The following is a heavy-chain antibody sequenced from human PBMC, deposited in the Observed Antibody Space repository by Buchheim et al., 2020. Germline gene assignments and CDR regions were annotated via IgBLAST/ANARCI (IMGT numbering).Heavy chain of an antibody. J-gene: IGHJ4*02. V-gene: IGHV3-23*01. CDR1: GFTFSSYA. Sequence: EVQLLESGGGLVQPGGSLRLSCAASGFTFSSYAMSWVRQAPGKGLEWVSAISGSGGSTYYAASVKGRFTISRANSKNPLHLKMNSLRAEDTAVYYCAKYPRWFLEWLLPTGPFDYWGQGTL. CDR3: AKYPRWFLEWLLPTGPFDY. D-gene: IGHD3-3*01. CDR2: ISGSGGST.